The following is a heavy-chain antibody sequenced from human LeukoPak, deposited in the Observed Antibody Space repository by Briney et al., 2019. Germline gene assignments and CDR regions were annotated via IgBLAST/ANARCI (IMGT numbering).Heavy chain of an antibody. CDR3: AKSGGLSGSGRLAMDV. V-gene: IGHV3-23*01. CDR1: GFTVSSNY. CDR2: ISGSGGST. D-gene: IGHD3-10*01. Sequence: GGSLRLSCAASGFTVSSNYMSWVRQAPGKGLEWVSGISGSGGSTYYADSVKGRFTSSRDSSNNTLYVQMNSLRVEDTAVYYCAKSGGLSGSGRLAMDVWGQGTTVTVSS. J-gene: IGHJ6*02.